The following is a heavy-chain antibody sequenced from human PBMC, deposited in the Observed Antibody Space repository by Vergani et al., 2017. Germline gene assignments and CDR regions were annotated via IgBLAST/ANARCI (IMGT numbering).Heavy chain of an antibody. D-gene: IGHD6-19*01. CDR1: GGTFSSYA. CDR3: ARDAIAVAASLGHLYYYYGMDV. V-gene: IGHV1-69*01. CDR2: VIPIFGTA. Sequence: QVQLVQSGAEVKKPGSSVKASCKASGGTFSSYAISWVRQAPGQGLEWMGGVIPIFGTANYAQKFQGRVTITADESTSTAYMELSSLRSEDTAVYYCARDAIAVAASLGHLYYYYGMDVWGQGTTVTVSS. J-gene: IGHJ6*02.